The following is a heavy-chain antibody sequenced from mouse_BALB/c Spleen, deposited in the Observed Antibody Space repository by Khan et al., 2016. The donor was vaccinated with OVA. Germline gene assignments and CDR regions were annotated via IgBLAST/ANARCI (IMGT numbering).Heavy chain of an antibody. CDR2: INSGGST. Sequence: EVQLVESGGGLVKPGGSLKLSCAASGFTFSSYAVSWIRQTPEKRLEWVASINSGGSTYYPASVKDRFTISRDDARNILYLQMSSLRSEDTAMYYCTRLVDYWGQGTSVTVSS. V-gene: IGHV5-6-5*01. CDR1: GFTFSSYA. CDR3: TRLVDY. J-gene: IGHJ4*01.